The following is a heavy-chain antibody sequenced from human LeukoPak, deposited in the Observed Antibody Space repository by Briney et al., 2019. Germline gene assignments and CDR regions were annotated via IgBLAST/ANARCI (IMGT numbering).Heavy chain of an antibody. J-gene: IGHJ4*02. CDR1: GFLLRTSGVG. Sequence: SGPTLVKPTQTLTLTCTFSGFLLRTSGVGVGWIRQPPGKALEWLALTYWDDYKRYSPSLKSRLTITKDTSKNQVVLTMTNMDPVDTATYSCAHSYYDFWSGYYNANFDYWGQGTLVTVSS. CDR2: TYWDDYK. V-gene: IGHV2-5*02. CDR3: AHSYYDFWSGYYNANFDY. D-gene: IGHD3-3*01.